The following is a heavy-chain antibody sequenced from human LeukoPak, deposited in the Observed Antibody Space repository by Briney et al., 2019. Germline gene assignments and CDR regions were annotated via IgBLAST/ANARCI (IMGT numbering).Heavy chain of an antibody. V-gene: IGHV3-74*01. CDR3: ARDPRNVGLAP. D-gene: IGHD2-15*01. CDR2: NNGDGSTT. Sequence: GGSLRLSCVASGFGLSGYWTYWVRQAPGKGLMYISRNNGDGSTTNYADVVKGRFTMSRDNVKNTLYLQMNSLRVEDTAVYYCARDPRNVGLAPWGQGTLVTVSS. J-gene: IGHJ5*02. CDR1: GFGLSGYW.